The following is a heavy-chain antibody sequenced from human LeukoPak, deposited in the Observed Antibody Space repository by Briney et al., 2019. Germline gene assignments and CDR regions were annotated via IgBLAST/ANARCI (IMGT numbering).Heavy chain of an antibody. CDR3: ARDREPIVGATFDY. J-gene: IGHJ4*02. CDR2: MNPNSGNT. Sequence: GASVKVSRKASGYTFTSYDINWVRQATGHVLEWMGWMNPNSGNTGYAQKFQGRVTMTRNTSISTAYMELSGLRSEDTAVYYCARDREPIVGATFDYWGQGTLVTVSS. D-gene: IGHD1-26*01. V-gene: IGHV1-8*01. CDR1: GYTFTSYD.